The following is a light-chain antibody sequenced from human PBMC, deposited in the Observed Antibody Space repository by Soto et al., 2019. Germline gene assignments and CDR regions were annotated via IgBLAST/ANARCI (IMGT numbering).Light chain of an antibody. J-gene: IGLJ1*01. V-gene: IGLV2-14*01. Sequence: QSALTQPASVSGSPGQSITISCTGSSSDVGAYTSVSWYQQHPGKAPKVMIYEVSNRPSGVSNRFSGSKSGNTASLTISGLQDEDEGHYYCSSYTSDNSSYVFGTGTKVTVL. CDR1: SSDVGAYTS. CDR2: EVS. CDR3: SSYTSDNSSYV.